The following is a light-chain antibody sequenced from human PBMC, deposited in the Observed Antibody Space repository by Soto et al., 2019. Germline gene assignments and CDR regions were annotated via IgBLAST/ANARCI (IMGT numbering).Light chain of an antibody. CDR1: QGINND. V-gene: IGKV1-33*01. J-gene: IGKJ3*01. Sequence: DIQMTQSPSSLSASVGDRVTFTCQASQGINNDLNWYQHKLEKAPKLLVYGASTLETGVPSRFSGSGSGTEFTFTINSLQPEDIGTYYCQQYGDLPFTFDPGTKVAI. CDR2: GAS. CDR3: QQYGDLPFT.